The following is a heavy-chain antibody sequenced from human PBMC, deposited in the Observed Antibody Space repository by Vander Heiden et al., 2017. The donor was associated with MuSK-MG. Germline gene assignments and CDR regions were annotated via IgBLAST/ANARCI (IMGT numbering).Heavy chain of an antibody. CDR2: VDPEDGET. D-gene: IGHD2-21*01. V-gene: IGHV1-69-2*01. CDR1: VYTFTDYC. Sequence: VQLLQSGAEVKRPGATVTISCTVSVYTFTDYCMHWVQQAPGKGLEWMGLVDPEDGETIYAEKGQGRVTITADTSTDTADMEMSSLRSEETDEEYCATAPSQSTSVSGVAIDYGCQGTMVKVYS. CDR3: ATAPSQSTSVSGVAIDY. J-gene: IGHJ4*02.